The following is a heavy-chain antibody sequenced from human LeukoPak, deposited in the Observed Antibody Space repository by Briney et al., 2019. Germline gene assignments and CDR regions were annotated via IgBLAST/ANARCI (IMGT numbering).Heavy chain of an antibody. CDR2: IYYSGST. D-gene: IGHD3-3*01. CDR3: ARSSDFWFDY. CDR1: GGSISSSSYY. J-gene: IGHJ5*01. Sequence: PSETLSLTCTVSGGSISSSSYYWGWIRQPPGKGLEWIGSIYYSGSTYYNPSLKSRVTISVDTSKNQFSLKLSSVTAADTAVYYCARSSDFWFDYWGQGTLVTVSS. V-gene: IGHV4-39*07.